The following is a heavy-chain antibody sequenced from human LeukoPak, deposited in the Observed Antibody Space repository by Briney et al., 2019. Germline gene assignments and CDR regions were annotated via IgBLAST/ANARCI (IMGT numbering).Heavy chain of an antibody. Sequence: GGCLRLSCAASVFTVSSNYMSWVRQAPGKGLEWVSVIYSGGSTYYADSVKGRFTISRDNAKNSLYLQMNSLRAEDTAVYYCARDRITIFGVVISDYFDYWGQGTQVTVSS. CDR3: ARDRITIFGVVISDYFDY. V-gene: IGHV3-53*01. CDR2: IYSGGST. D-gene: IGHD3-3*01. CDR1: VFTVSSNY. J-gene: IGHJ4*02.